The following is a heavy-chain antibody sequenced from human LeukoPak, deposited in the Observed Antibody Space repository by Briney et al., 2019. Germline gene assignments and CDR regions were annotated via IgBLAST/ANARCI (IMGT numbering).Heavy chain of an antibody. CDR1: GGSISSSSYY. V-gene: IGHV4-39*07. Sequence: SETLSLTCTVSGGSISSSSYYWGWIRQPPGKGLEWIGTIYYTGNTYYSPSLKSRVTISVDTSKNQFSLKLSSVTAADTAVYYCARDRAGYCSGGSCYSGSWFDPWGQGTLVTVSS. CDR3: ARDRAGYCSGGSCYSGSWFDP. J-gene: IGHJ5*02. CDR2: IYYTGNT. D-gene: IGHD2-15*01.